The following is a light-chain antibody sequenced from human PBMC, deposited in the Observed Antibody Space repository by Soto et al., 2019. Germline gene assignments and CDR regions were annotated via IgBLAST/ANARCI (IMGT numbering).Light chain of an antibody. CDR2: EVS. J-gene: IGLJ2*01. V-gene: IGLV2-14*01. CDR1: SSDVGTYKY. Sequence: QSALTQPASVSGSPGQSITISCTGTSSDVGTYKYVSWYQQHPGKAPKLMIYEVSNRPSGVSSRFSGSKSGNTASLTISGLQAEDEADYYCSSYTSSSTLEVFGGGTKVTVL. CDR3: SSYTSSSTLEV.